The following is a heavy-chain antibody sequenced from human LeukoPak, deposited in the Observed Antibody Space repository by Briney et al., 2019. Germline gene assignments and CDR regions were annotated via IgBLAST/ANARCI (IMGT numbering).Heavy chain of an antibody. J-gene: IGHJ4*02. CDR3: ARRRYYYDSSGYYTGYYFDY. Sequence: SETLSLTCAVYGGSFSGYYWSWIRQPPGKGLEWIGEINHSGSTNYNPSLKSRVTISVDTSKNQFSLKLSSVTAADTALYYCARRRYYYDSSGYYTGYYFDYWGQGTLVTVSS. D-gene: IGHD3-22*01. CDR2: INHSGST. V-gene: IGHV4-34*01. CDR1: GGSFSGYY.